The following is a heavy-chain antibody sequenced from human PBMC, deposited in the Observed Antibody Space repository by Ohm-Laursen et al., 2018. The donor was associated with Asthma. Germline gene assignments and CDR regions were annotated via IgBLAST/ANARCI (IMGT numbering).Heavy chain of an antibody. Sequence: SQTLSLTCTVSGGSIGSDDYYWSWIRQPPGKGLEWIGYIYHSVSTYYSPSLKSRVTISGDTSKNQFSLKLSFVTAADTAVYYCARDRPMDTAMVINVWGMDVWGQGTTVTVSS. D-gene: IGHD5-18*01. CDR2: IYHSVST. J-gene: IGHJ6*02. CDR1: GGSIGSDDYY. V-gene: IGHV4-30-4*01. CDR3: ARDRPMDTAMVINVWGMDV.